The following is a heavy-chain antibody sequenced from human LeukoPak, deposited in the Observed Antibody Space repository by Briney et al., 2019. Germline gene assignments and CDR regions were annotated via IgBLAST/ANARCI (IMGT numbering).Heavy chain of an antibody. CDR3: ARGQTTAPGIAPY. D-gene: IGHD6-13*01. V-gene: IGHV3-74*01. CDR2: ISGDGSST. CDR1: GFTFSNAW. J-gene: IGHJ4*02. Sequence: GGSLRLSCAASGFTFSNAWMSWVRQAPGKGLEWVSRISGDGSSTNYADSVKGRFTISRDNAKNTLYLQMNSLRAEDTAVYFCARGQTTAPGIAPYRGQGTLVTVSS.